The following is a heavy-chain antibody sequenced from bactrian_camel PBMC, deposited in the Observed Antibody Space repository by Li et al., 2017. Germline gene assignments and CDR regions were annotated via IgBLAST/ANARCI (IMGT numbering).Heavy chain of an antibody. J-gene: IGHJ7*01. D-gene: IGHD3*01. V-gene: IGHV3-2*01. Sequence: HVQLVESGGGLVQPGGSLRLSCAASGFTFSTYHMSWVRQPPGKGLEWVSMINPDGRNTDYGDAVKGRFTISRDNTKNTVSLQMNELKSEDTALYYCTTFPPVRCSGGRCYEDYGMDYWGNGTQVTVS. CDR1: GFTFSTYH. CDR2: INPDGRNT.